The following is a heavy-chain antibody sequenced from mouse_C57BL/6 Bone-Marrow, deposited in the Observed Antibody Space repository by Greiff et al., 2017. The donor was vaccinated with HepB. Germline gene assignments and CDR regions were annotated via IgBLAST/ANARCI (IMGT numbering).Heavy chain of an antibody. CDR2: IDPETGGT. D-gene: IGHD4-1*01. CDR1: GYTFTDYE. CDR3: TRPGSFAY. J-gene: IGHJ3*01. Sequence: QVQLQQSGPELVRPGASVTLSCKASGYTFTDYEMHWVKQTPVHGLEWIGAIDPETGGTAYNQKFKGKAILTADKSSSTAYMELRSLTSEDSAVYYCTRPGSFAYWGQGTLVTVSA. V-gene: IGHV1-15*01.